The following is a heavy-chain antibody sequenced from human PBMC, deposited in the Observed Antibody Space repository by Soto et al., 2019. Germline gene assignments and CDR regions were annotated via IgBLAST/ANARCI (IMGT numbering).Heavy chain of an antibody. CDR3: ARSLGWYAIDY. V-gene: IGHV4-4*02. D-gene: IGHD6-19*01. CDR1: GVSIGSNYY. CDR2: VSHIGCD. J-gene: IGHJ4*02. Sequence: QVLLQESGPGLVQPSGTLSLSCVVSGVSIGSNYYWGWVRQPPGKGLEGLGDVSHIGCDNYNPSLKSRVTISMDKSQNQFSLKLDSVTAADTAVYYCARSLGWYAIDYWGQGTLVIVSS.